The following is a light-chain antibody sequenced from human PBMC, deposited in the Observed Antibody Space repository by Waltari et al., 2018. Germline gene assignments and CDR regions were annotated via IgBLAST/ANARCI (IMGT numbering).Light chain of an antibody. V-gene: IGKV3-15*01. Sequence: EILMTQSPATLSVSPGERATLPCRASQRVSSNLAWYQQKPGQAPRLLIYGTSTRATGIPARFSGSGSGTEFTLTISSLQSEDFAVYYCQQYNNWPLYTFGQGTQLEIK. CDR2: GTS. CDR1: QRVSSN. J-gene: IGKJ2*01. CDR3: QQYNNWPLYT.